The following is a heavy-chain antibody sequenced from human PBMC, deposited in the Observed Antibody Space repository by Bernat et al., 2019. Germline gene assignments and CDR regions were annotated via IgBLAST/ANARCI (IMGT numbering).Heavy chain of an antibody. CDR3: ARAYSNYAADY. J-gene: IGHJ4*02. V-gene: IGHV4-34*01. D-gene: IGHD4-4*01. Sequence: QVQLQQCGAGLLTPSETLSLTCAVYGGSFSGYYWSWIRQPPGKGLEWIGEINHSGSTNYNPSLKSRVTISVDTSKNQFSLKLSSVTAADTAVYYCARAYSNYAADYWGQGTLVTVSS. CDR2: INHSGST. CDR1: GGSFSGYY.